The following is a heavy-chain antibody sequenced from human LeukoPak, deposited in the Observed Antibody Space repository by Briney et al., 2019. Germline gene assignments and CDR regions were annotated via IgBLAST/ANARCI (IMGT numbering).Heavy chain of an antibody. CDR1: GFTVSSNY. J-gene: IGHJ4*02. D-gene: IGHD6-19*01. V-gene: IGHV3-74*01. CDR2: INSVGSST. CDR3: ARERTSGWDAFDF. Sequence: GGSLRLSCAASGFTVSSNYMSWVRQAPGKGLVWVSRINSVGSSTSYADSVKGRFTISRDNAKNTLYLQMNSLRAEDTAVYYCARERTSGWDAFDFWGQGTLVTVSS.